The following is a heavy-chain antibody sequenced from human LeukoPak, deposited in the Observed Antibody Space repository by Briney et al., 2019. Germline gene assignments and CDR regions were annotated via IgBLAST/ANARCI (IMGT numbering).Heavy chain of an antibody. J-gene: IGHJ5*02. Sequence: PSETLSLTCAVYGGSFSGYYWSWIRQPPGKGLEWIGYIFYSGSTNYNPSLKSRVTISVDTSKNQFSLRLSSVTAADTAVYYCARSRYLVVQISESWNWFDPWGQGTLVTVSS. CDR3: ARSRYLVVQISESWNWFDP. V-gene: IGHV4-59*01. CDR2: IFYSGST. D-gene: IGHD2-15*01. CDR1: GGSFSGYY.